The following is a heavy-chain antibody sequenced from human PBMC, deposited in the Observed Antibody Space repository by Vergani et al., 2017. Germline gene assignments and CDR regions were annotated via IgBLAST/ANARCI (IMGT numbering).Heavy chain of an antibody. CDR3: AKDSWGDYVVWSGYPQWNLAFDI. J-gene: IGHJ3*02. CDR1: GFTFDDYA. CDR2: ISWISGSI. Sequence: EVQLVESGGGLVQPGRSLRLSCAAFGFTFDDYAMHWVRQAPGKGLEWVSGISWISGSIGYADSVKGRFTISRDNAKNSPYLQMNSLRAEDTALYYCAKDSWGDYVVWSGYPQWNLAFDIWGQGTMVTVSS. D-gene: IGHD3-3*01. V-gene: IGHV3-9*01.